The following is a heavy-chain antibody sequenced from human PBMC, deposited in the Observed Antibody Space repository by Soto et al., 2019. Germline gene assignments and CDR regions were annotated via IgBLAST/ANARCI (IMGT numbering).Heavy chain of an antibody. CDR2: ISSSGSTI. CDR3: ARDTLYQSNSGSYEN. CDR1: GFTFSDYY. Sequence: GGSLRLSCAASGFTFSDYYMSWIRQAPGKGLEWVSYISSSGSTIYYADSVKGRFTISRDNAKNSLYLQMNSLRAEDTAVYYCARDTLYQSNSGSYENWGQGTLVTVSS. D-gene: IGHD1-26*01. J-gene: IGHJ4*02. V-gene: IGHV3-11*01.